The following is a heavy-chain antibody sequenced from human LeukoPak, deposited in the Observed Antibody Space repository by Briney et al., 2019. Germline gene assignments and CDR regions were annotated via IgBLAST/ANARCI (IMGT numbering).Heavy chain of an antibody. V-gene: IGHV4-34*01. CDR1: GGSFSGYY. CDR2: INHSGST. D-gene: IGHD6-6*01. J-gene: IGHJ4*02. Sequence: PSETLSLTCAVYGGSFSGYYWSWIRQPPGKGPEWIGEINHSGSTNYNPSLKSRVTISVDTSKNQFSLKLSSVTAADTAVYYCAGIEYSSSPQAHWGQGTLVTVSS. CDR3: AGIEYSSSPQAH.